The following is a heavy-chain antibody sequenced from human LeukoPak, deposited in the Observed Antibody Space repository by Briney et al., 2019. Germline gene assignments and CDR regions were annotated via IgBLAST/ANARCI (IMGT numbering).Heavy chain of an antibody. CDR2: MNPNSGNT. V-gene: IGHV1-8*03. D-gene: IGHD3-16*02. CDR3: ARAYYDYVWGSYPFDY. J-gene: IGHJ4*02. CDR1: GYTFTSYD. Sequence: ASVKVSCKASGYTFTSYDINWVRQATGQGLEWMGWMNPNSGNTGYAQKFQGRVTITRNTSISTAYMELSSLRSEDTAVYYCARAYYDYVWGSYPFDYWGQGTLVTVSS.